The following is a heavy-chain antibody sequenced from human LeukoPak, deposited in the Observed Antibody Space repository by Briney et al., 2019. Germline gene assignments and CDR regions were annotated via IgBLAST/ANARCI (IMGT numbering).Heavy chain of an antibody. CDR1: GGSFSGYY. CDR3: ARTWYSGSYYFFDY. V-gene: IGHV4-34*01. Sequence: SETLSLTCSVHGGSFSGYYWSWIRQPPGKGLEWIGEINHSGNTNYNPSLKSRVTISVDTSKNQFSLRLSSVTAADTAIYYCARTWYSGSYYFFDYWGQGTLVTVSS. CDR2: INHSGNT. J-gene: IGHJ4*02. D-gene: IGHD1-26*01.